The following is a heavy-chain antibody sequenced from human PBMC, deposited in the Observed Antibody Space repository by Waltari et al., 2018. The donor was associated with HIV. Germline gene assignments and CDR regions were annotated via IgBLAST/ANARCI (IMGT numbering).Heavy chain of an antibody. V-gene: IGHV1-69*01. CDR1: GGTFNRYS. CDR2: IIPMFGTA. J-gene: IGHJ6*02. Sequence: QVQLVQSGAEVKKPGSSVKVSCKASGGTFNRYSMSWVRQAPGQGLEWMGGIIPMFGTANYAQKFQGRVTLTADESTSVVYMELSSLRSEDMAVYYCAREGFGNFNPGMDVWGQGTTVTVSS. CDR3: AREGFGNFNPGMDV. D-gene: IGHD3-10*01.